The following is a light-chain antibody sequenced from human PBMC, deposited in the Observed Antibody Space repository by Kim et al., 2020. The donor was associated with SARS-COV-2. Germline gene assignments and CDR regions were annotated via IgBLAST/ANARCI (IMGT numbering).Light chain of an antibody. V-gene: IGKV1-39*01. CDR2: AAS. J-gene: IGKJ2*01. Sequence: EIQMTQSPSSLSASVGDRVTITCRASQTISIYLNWYQQKPGKAPKLLIHAASSLQSGVPSRFSGSGSGTDFTLTISSLQPEDFATYYCQQSYSTPYTFGQGTKLEI. CDR3: QQSYSTPYT. CDR1: QTISIY.